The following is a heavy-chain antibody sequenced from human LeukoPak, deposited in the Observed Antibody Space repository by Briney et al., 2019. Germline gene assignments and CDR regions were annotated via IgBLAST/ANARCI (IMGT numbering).Heavy chain of an antibody. CDR1: GYTFTSYD. CDR2: MNPNSGNT. Sequence: ASVKVSCKASGYTFTSYDINWVRQATGQGLEWMGWMNPNSGNTGYAQKLQGRVTMTTDTSTSTAYMELRSLRSDDTAVYYCARVTYSSSWYSDYWGQGTLVTVSS. D-gene: IGHD6-13*01. V-gene: IGHV1-8*01. CDR3: ARVTYSSSWYSDY. J-gene: IGHJ4*02.